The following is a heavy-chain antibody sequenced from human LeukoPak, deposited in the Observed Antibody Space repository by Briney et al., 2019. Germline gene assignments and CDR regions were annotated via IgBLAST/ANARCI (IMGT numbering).Heavy chain of an antibody. J-gene: IGHJ4*02. CDR3: ARAAMVRGVMAFDY. V-gene: IGHV3-21*01. D-gene: IGHD3-10*01. Sequence: GGSLRLSCAASGFTFSSYSMNWVRQATGRGLEGVSSISDSSIHIYYADSVHGRFTISRDNAKNSLYLQMNSLRAEDTAVYYCARAAMVRGVMAFDYWGQGTLVTVSS. CDR1: GFTFSSYS. CDR2: ISDSSIHI.